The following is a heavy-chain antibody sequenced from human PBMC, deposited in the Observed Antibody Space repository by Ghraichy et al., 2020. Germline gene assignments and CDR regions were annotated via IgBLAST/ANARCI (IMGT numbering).Heavy chain of an antibody. D-gene: IGHD6-19*01. CDR1: GGSISSYY. J-gene: IGHJ4*02. Sequence: SETLSLTCTVSGGSISSYYWSWIRQPPGKGLEWIGYIYYSGSTNYNPSLKSRVTISVDTSKNQFSLKLSSVTAADTAVYYCARGKGGWAYWGQGTLVTVSS. CDR3: ARGKGGWAY. V-gene: IGHV4-59*01. CDR2: IYYSGST.